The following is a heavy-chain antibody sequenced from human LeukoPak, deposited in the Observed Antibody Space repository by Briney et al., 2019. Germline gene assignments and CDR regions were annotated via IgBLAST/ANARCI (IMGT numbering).Heavy chain of an antibody. V-gene: IGHV1-69*01. Sequence: SVKVFCKASGGTFSSYAISWVRQAPGQGLEWMGGIIPIFGTANYAQKFQGRVTITADESTSTAHMELSSLRSEDTAVYYCARGVLDAFDIWGQGTMVTVSS. CDR1: GGTFSSYA. D-gene: IGHD6-6*01. CDR3: ARGVLDAFDI. CDR2: IIPIFGTA. J-gene: IGHJ3*02.